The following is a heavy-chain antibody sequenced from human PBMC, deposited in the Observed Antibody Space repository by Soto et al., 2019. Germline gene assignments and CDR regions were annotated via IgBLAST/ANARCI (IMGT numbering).Heavy chain of an antibody. V-gene: IGHV3-43*01. CDR3: AKDLDYDFWSGYCYGMDV. J-gene: IGHJ6*02. D-gene: IGHD3-3*01. CDR2: ISWDGGST. Sequence: GGSLRLSCAASGFTFDDYTMHWVRQAPGKGLEWVSLISWDGGSTYYADSVKGRFTISRDNSKNSLYLQMNSLRTEDTALYYCAKDLDYDFWSGYCYGMDVWGQGTTVTVSS. CDR1: GFTFDDYT.